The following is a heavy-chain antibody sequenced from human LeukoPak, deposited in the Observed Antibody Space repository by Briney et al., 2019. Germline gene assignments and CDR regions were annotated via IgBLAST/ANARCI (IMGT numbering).Heavy chain of an antibody. CDR1: GYTLTELS. CDR2: FDTEDGET. D-gene: IGHD3-22*01. J-gene: IGHJ4*02. Sequence: ASVKVSCKVSGYTLTELSMHWVRQAPGKGLEWMGGFDTEDGETIYAQKFQGRVTMTEDTSTDTAYMQLSSLISEDTAVYYCATLHSSGYYLVDYWGQGTLVTVSS. CDR3: ATLHSSGYYLVDY. V-gene: IGHV1-24*01.